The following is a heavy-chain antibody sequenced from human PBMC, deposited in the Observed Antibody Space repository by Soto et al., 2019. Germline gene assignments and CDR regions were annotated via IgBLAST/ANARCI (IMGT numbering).Heavy chain of an antibody. V-gene: IGHV4-61*08. D-gene: IGHD1-26*01. CDR2: IYYIGST. CDR3: ARARREMGATFCHYGMDV. CDR1: CGKGGDGGDS. Sequence: IISLTCSVACGKGGDGGDSWSWIKQPPGKGLEWIGFIYYIGSTNHNPSLKSRVTISLDTSKNQFSLKLSSVTAADTAVYYCARARREMGATFCHYGMDVWGQGTTVTV. J-gene: IGHJ6*02.